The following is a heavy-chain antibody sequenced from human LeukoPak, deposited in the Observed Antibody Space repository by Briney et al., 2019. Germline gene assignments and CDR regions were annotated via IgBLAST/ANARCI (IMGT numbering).Heavy chain of an antibody. Sequence: SETLSLTCTVSGGSISSSSYCWGWIRQPPGKGLEWIGCIYYSGSTYYNPSLKSRVTISVDTSKNQFSLKLSSVTAADTAVYYCARQDRSYDILTGYYGGGVDYWGQGTLVTVSS. CDR1: GGSISSSSYC. J-gene: IGHJ4*02. V-gene: IGHV4-39*01. CDR2: IYYSGST. CDR3: ARQDRSYDILTGYYGGGVDY. D-gene: IGHD3-9*01.